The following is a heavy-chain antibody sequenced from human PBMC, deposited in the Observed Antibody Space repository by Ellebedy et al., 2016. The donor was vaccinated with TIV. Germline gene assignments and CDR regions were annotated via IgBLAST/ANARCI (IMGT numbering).Heavy chain of an antibody. CDR3: ARDFYYYGSGSWDDTFDI. CDR1: GYTFASYG. J-gene: IGHJ3*02. D-gene: IGHD3-10*01. CDR2: VSANNGDT. V-gene: IGHV1-18*01. Sequence: AVSVKVSCKASGYTFASYGVSWVRQAPGQGLEWMGWVSANNGDTNYAQKLQGRVTMTTDTSTSTAYMDLRSLRSDDTAVYYCARDFYYYGSGSWDDTFDIWGQGTMVTVSS.